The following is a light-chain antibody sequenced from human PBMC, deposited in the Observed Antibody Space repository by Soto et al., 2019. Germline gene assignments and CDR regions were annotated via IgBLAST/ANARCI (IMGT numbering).Light chain of an antibody. CDR2: ADS. CDR1: ASIVESNS. Sequence: QSVLTQPPSASGAPGQRVILSCSGSASIVESNSVTWYQHLPGTAPQLLIYADSQRPSRVPGRFSGSHSGTSASLAISGLRSEDEATYYCASWDDSLKGPVIGGGTKLTVL. V-gene: IGLV1-44*01. CDR3: ASWDDSLKGPV. J-gene: IGLJ2*01.